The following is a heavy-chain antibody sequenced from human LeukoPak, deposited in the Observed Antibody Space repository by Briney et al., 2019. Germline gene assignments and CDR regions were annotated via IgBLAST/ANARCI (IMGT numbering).Heavy chain of an antibody. D-gene: IGHD3-10*02. Sequence: GRSLRLSCAASGFTFSDYYKSWIRQAPGKGLEWVSYISSSGSTIYYADSVKGRFTIPRDNAKNSLYLQMNSLRAEDTAVYYCARSLYGDHFDYWGQGTLVTVSS. J-gene: IGHJ4*02. CDR1: GFTFSDYY. CDR2: ISSSGSTI. CDR3: ARSLYGDHFDY. V-gene: IGHV3-11*01.